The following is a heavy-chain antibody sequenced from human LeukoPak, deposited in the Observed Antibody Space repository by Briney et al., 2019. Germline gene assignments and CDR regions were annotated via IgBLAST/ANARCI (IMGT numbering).Heavy chain of an antibody. CDR1: GYIFTSFG. V-gene: IGHV1-18*01. CDR3: ARGGYYGSGGFPAY. D-gene: IGHD3-10*01. Sequence: ASVKVSCKASGYIFTSFGINWVRQAPGQGLEWMGWMSPHTGNTQYTQKLQGRLTMTTDTSTSTAYMDLRSLISDDTAVYFCARGGYYGSGGFPAYWGQGTLVTVSS. CDR2: MSPHTGNT. J-gene: IGHJ4*02.